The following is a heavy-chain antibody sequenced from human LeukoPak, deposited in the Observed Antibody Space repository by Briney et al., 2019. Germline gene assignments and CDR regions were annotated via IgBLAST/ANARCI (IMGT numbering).Heavy chain of an antibody. CDR1: GYTFTSYY. D-gene: IGHD2-21*02. Sequence: ASVKVSCKASGYTFTSYYMHWVRQAPGQGLEWMGIINPSGGSTSYAQKFQGRVTITRNTSISTAYMELSSLRSEDTAVYYCARGLGVTPHYYYMDVWGKGTTVTVSS. CDR2: INPSGGST. J-gene: IGHJ6*03. V-gene: IGHV1-46*01. CDR3: ARGLGVTPHYYYMDV.